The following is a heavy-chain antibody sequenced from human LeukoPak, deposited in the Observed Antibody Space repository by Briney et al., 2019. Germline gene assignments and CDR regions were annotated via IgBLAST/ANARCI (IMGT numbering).Heavy chain of an antibody. CDR2: ISYDGSNK. D-gene: IGHD2-15*01. J-gene: IGHJ4*02. Sequence: PGGSLRLSCAASGVTFSSYAMHWVRQAPGKGLEWVAVISYDGSNKYYADSVKGRFTISRDNSRNTLYLQMNSLRAEDTAVYYCARGGDIVVVVAATGFDYWGQGTLVTVSS. CDR3: ARGGDIVVVVAATGFDY. V-gene: IGHV3-30-3*01. CDR1: GVTFSSYA.